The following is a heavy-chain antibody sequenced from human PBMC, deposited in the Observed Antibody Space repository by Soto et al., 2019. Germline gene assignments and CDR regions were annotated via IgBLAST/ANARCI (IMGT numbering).Heavy chain of an antibody. D-gene: IGHD3-3*01. V-gene: IGHV1-46*02. CDR1: GYTFKSFY. CDR2: INPTDGSV. CDR3: ARSFGPHGAVDTSGRFDP. Sequence: QVQLVQSGAEVKKPGASVKVSCTASGYTFKSFYMHWVRQAPGQGLEWIGMINPTDGSVSFAQKFQDRGTLTTDRPTSTVYMELGRLTPEDTAGYFCARSFGPHGAVDTSGRFDPWGQGTLGPVSS. J-gene: IGHJ5*02.